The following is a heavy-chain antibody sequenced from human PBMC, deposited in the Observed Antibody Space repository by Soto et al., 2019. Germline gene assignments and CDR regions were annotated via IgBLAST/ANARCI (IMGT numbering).Heavy chain of an antibody. D-gene: IGHD2-2*01. CDR1: GFTFGDFG. CDR3: ASLTSRSQEYYYGMDV. Sequence: AGGSLRLSCTGSGFTFGDFGMSWFRQAPGKGLEWLSFIRSKGYGGTTESAASVRGRFITSRDDSKSIAYLQMNSLKTEDTAVYYCASLTSRSQEYYYGMDVWGQGTTVTVSS. CDR2: IRSKGYGGTT. J-gene: IGHJ6*02. V-gene: IGHV3-49*03.